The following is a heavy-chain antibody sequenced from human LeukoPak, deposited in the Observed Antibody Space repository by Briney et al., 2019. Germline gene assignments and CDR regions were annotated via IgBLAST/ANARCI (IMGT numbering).Heavy chain of an antibody. CDR1: GGSISSSVYY. V-gene: IGHV4-39*07. CDR3: ARVIGCGGDCYEIHFDY. Sequence: KPSETLSLTCTVSGGSISSSVYYWGWIRQPPGKRLEWIGNIYYSGSTYYNPSLKSRVTISVDTSKNRFSLKLSSVTAADTAVYYCARVIGCGGDCYEIHFDYWGQGTLVTVSS. CDR2: IYYSGST. J-gene: IGHJ4*02. D-gene: IGHD2-21*02.